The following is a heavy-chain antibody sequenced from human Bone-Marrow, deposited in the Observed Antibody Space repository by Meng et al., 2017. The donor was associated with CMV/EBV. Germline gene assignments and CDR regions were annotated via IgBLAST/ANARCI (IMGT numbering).Heavy chain of an antibody. CDR1: GFTFDDYA. CDR3: AKDMKGELRGDAFDI. Sequence: SLKISCAASGFTFDDYAMHWVRQAPGKGLEWVSGISWNSGSIGYADSVKGRFTISRDNAKNSLYLQMNSLRAEDTALYYCAKDMKGELRGDAFDIWGQGTMVTVSS. D-gene: IGHD1-26*01. V-gene: IGHV3-9*01. J-gene: IGHJ3*02. CDR2: ISWNSGSI.